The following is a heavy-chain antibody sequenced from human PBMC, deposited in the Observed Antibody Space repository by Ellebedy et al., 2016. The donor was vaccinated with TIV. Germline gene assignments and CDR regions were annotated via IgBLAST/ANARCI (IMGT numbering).Heavy chain of an antibody. CDR1: GGSISSYY. V-gene: IGHV4-59*12. CDR2: IYYSGST. Sequence: MPSETLSLTCTVSGGSISSYYWSWIRQPPGKGLEWIGYIYYSGSTNYNPSLKSRVTISVDTSKNQFSLKLSSVTAADTAVYYCAREGGIGITGTTSWFDPWGQGTLVTVSS. CDR3: AREGGIGITGTTSWFDP. J-gene: IGHJ5*02. D-gene: IGHD1-7*01.